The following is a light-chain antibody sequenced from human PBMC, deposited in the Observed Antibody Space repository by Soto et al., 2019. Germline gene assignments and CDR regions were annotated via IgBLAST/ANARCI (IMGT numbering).Light chain of an antibody. V-gene: IGLV2-23*01. Sequence: QSVLAQPASVSGSPGQSITISCTGTSSDVGAYNSVSWYQQHPHKAPQVIIYKGSQRPSGVSNRFSGSTSGNAASLTISGPQADDEADYFCCSSATERTFVFRTGTKLTVL. J-gene: IGLJ1*01. CDR3: CSSATERTFV. CDR1: SSDVGAYNS. CDR2: KGS.